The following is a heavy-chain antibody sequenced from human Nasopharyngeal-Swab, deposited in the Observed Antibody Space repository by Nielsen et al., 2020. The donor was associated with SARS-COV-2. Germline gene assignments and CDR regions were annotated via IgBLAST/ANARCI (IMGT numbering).Heavy chain of an antibody. CDR2: ISSSSSYT. V-gene: IGHV3-11*03. CDR3: AKLIAVTGTDDY. Sequence: WIRQPPGKGLEWVSYISSSSSYTNYADSVKGRLTISRDNSKNTLYLQMSSLRAEDTAVYYCAKLIAVTGTDDYWGQGTLVTVSS. J-gene: IGHJ4*02. D-gene: IGHD6-19*01.